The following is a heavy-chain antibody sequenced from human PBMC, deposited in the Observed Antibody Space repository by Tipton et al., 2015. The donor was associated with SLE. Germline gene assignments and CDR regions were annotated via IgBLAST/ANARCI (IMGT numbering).Heavy chain of an antibody. D-gene: IGHD3-16*02. V-gene: IGHV4-34*01. CDR3: ARRSQGLYDYVWGSYRPTTVRRCAFDI. J-gene: IGHJ3*02. CDR1: GGSFSGYY. CDR2: INHSGST. Sequence: TLSLTCAVYGGSFSGYYWSWIRQPPGKGLEWIGEINHSGSTNYNPSLKSRVTISVDTSKNQFSLKLSSVTAADTAVYYCARRSQGLYDYVWGSYRPTTVRRCAFDIWGQGTMVTVSS.